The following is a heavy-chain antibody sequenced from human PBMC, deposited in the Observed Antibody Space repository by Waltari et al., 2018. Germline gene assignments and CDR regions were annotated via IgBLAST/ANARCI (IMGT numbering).Heavy chain of an antibody. CDR3: ARDVAMGLFGIPDHHGWDV. V-gene: IGHV3-53*01. CDR2: IYSGAEV. J-gene: IGHJ6*02. CDR1: GFTVSSNY. Sequence: EVQLVESGGGLIQPGGSLRLSCAASGFTVSSNYMNGIRQAPGKGLEWVSGIYSGAEVHYGDSVKGRFTISRDKNKNTVDLQMNTLRIEDTAIYYCARDVAMGLFGIPDHHGWDVWGQGTTVIVSS. D-gene: IGHD3-10*01.